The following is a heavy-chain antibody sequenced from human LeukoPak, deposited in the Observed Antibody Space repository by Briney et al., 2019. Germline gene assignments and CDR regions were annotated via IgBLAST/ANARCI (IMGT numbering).Heavy chain of an antibody. CDR3: ARIYLRQLEY. CDR2: ISYDGSNK. J-gene: IGHJ4*02. V-gene: IGHV3-30-3*01. Sequence: GGSLRLSCAASGFTFSSYAMHWVRQAPGKGLEWVAVISYDGSNKYYADSVKGRFTMSRDNARNSLYLQMNSLRAEDTAMYYCARIYLRQLEYWGQGTLVTVSS. D-gene: IGHD3-10*01. CDR1: GFTFSSYA.